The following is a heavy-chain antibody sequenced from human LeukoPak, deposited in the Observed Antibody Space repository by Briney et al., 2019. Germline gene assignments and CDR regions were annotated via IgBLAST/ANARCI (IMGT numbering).Heavy chain of an antibody. CDR2: IYYSGNT. CDR1: GGSISSTSYY. D-gene: IGHD6-13*01. V-gene: IGHV4-39*07. CDR3: ARVVAAAGNNWFDP. Sequence: SETLSLTCTVSGGSISSTSYYWGWIRQPPGTGLDWIGSIYYSGNTYYNPSLKSRVTISVDTSKNQFSLKLNSVTAADTAVYYCARVVAAAGNNWFDPWGQGTLVTVSS. J-gene: IGHJ5*02.